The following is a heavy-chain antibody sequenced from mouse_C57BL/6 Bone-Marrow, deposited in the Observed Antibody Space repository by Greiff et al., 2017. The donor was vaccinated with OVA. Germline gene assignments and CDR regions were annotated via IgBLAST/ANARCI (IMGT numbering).Heavy chain of an antibody. V-gene: IGHV1-50*01. Sequence: QVQLQQPGAELVKPGASVKLSCKASGYTFTSYWMQWVKQRPGQGLEWIGEIDPSDSYTNYNQKFKGKATLTVDTSSSTAYLQLSSLTSEDSAVYNCARGGPLFADWGEGTLVTVSA. J-gene: IGHJ3*01. CDR2: IDPSDSYT. CDR3: ARGGPLFAD. CDR1: GYTFTSYW.